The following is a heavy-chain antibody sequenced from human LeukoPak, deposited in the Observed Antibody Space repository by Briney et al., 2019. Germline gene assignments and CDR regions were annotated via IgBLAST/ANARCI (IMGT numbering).Heavy chain of an antibody. CDR3: ATGVNFDY. J-gene: IGHJ4*02. V-gene: IGHV1-2*02. Sequence: APVKVSCKASGYTFTGYYMHWVRQAPGQGLEWMGWIKPKSGGTNYAQKFQGRVTMTRDTSITTAYMELSSLRSDDTAIFYCATGVNFDYWGQGTLVSVSS. CDR2: IKPKSGGT. CDR1: GYTFTGYY.